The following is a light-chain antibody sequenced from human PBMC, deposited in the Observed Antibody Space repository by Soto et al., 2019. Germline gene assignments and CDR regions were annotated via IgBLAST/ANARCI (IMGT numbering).Light chain of an antibody. V-gene: IGKV3-20*01. Sequence: EIVLTQSPGTLSLSPGERATLSCRASQSVSSSYLAWYQQQPGQAPRLLIYGASSRATGIPDRFSGSGSGTDFTLTISRLDPEDFECYYCQQYGSSYTFGQGTKLEIK. CDR2: GAS. CDR3: QQYGSSYT. J-gene: IGKJ2*01. CDR1: QSVSSSY.